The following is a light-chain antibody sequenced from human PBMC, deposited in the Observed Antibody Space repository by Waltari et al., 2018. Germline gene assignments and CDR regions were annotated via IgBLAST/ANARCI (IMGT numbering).Light chain of an antibody. CDR1: SSDVGGYNY. Sequence: QSALTQPASVSGSPGQSITISCTGVSSDVGGYNYLSWYQQYPGKAPKLMVYDVTKRPSGVSNRFSGSKSGNTASLTISGLQAEDEADYYCCSYAGSSTYVFGTGTKVTLL. V-gene: IGLV2-23*02. CDR3: CSYAGSSTYV. J-gene: IGLJ1*01. CDR2: DVT.